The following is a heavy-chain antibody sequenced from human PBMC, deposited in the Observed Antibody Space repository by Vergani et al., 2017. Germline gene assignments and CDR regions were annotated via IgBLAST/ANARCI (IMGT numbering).Heavy chain of an antibody. J-gene: IGHJ3*02. Sequence: QVQLVQSGAEVKKPGSSVKVSCKASGGTFSSYAISWVRQAPGQGLEWMGGIIPIFGTANYAQKFQSRVTITADKSTSTAYMELSSLRSEATAVYYCARGYEDCSGGSCYSGLFDIWGQGTMVTVSS. D-gene: IGHD2-15*01. V-gene: IGHV1-69*06. CDR1: GGTFSSYA. CDR3: ARGYEDCSGGSCYSGLFDI. CDR2: IIPIFGTA.